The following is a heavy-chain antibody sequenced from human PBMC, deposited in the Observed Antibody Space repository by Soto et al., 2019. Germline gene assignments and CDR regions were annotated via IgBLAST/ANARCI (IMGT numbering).Heavy chain of an antibody. CDR2: INSDGSST. D-gene: IGHD2-15*01. CDR3: VRTSVVVAAATREDY. V-gene: IGHV3-74*01. Sequence: EVQLVESGGGLVQPGGSLSLSCAASGFTFSSYWMHWVRQAPGKGLVWVSRINSDGSSTSYADSVKGRFTISRDNAKNTLYRQMNSLRAEDTAVYYCVRTSVVVAAATREDYWGQGTLVTVSS. CDR1: GFTFSSYW. J-gene: IGHJ4*02.